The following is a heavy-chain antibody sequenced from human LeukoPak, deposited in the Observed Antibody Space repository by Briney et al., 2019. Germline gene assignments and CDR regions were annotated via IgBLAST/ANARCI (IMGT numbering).Heavy chain of an antibody. CDR3: ATGREWEPVGY. CDR2: INPSGGST. J-gene: IGHJ4*02. D-gene: IGHD1-26*01. CDR1: GYTFTSYY. V-gene: IGHV1-46*01. Sequence: GASVKVSCKASGYTFTSYYMHWVRQAPGQGLEWMGIINPSGGSTSYAQKFQGRVTMTRDASTSTVYMELSSLRSEDTAVYYCATGREWEPVGYWGQGTLVTVSS.